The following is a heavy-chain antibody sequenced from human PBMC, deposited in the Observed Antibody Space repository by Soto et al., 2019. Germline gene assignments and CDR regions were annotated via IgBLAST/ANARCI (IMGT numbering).Heavy chain of an antibody. CDR3: ARVAYYDILTGYYGGLDY. CDR1: GYTXTSYG. CDR2: ISAYNGNT. J-gene: IGHJ4*02. Sequence: SXKVSFRASGYTXTSYGSRLVRQAPGQGLERMGWISAYNGNTNYAQKLQGRVTMTTDTSTSTAYMELRSLRSEDTEVYYCARVAYYDILTGYYGGLDYWGQGNLVTVSA. V-gene: IGHV1-18*01. D-gene: IGHD3-9*01.